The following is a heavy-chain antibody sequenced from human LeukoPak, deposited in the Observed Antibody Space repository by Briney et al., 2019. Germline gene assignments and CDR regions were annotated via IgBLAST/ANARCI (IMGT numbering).Heavy chain of an antibody. CDR3: ARDGGGITFGGVIVRPDY. CDR2: INPNSGGT. CDR1: GYTFTGYY. D-gene: IGHD3-16*02. V-gene: IGHV1-2*06. J-gene: IGHJ4*02. Sequence: ASVKVSCKASGYTFTGYYTHWVRQAPGQGLEWMGRINPNSGGTNYAQQFQGRVTMTRDTSISTAYMELSRLRSDDTAVYYCARDGGGITFGGVIVRPDYWGQGTLVTVSS.